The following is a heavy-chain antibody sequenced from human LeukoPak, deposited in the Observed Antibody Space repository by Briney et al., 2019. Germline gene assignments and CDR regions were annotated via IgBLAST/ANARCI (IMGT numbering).Heavy chain of an antibody. CDR1: GGSFSGYY. Sequence: KPSETLSLTCAVYGGSFSGYYWSWIRQPPGKGLEWIGEINHSGSTNYNPSLKSRVTISVDTSKNQFSLKLSSVTAADTAVYYCARGGGTTLGAVGAQAFDIWGQGTMVTVSS. V-gene: IGHV4-34*01. J-gene: IGHJ3*02. CDR2: INHSGST. D-gene: IGHD1-26*01. CDR3: ARGGGTTLGAVGAQAFDI.